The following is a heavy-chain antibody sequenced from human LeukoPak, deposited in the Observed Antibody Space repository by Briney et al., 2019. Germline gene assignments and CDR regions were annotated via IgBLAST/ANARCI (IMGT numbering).Heavy chain of an antibody. Sequence: SETLSLTCTVSGYSISSGYYWGWIRQPPGRGLEWIGSIYHSGNTYYNPSLKSRVTISVDTSKNQFSLKLSSVTAADTAVYYCARVSYGSGSLIDSWGQGTLVTVSS. CDR3: ARVSYGSGSLIDS. V-gene: IGHV4-38-2*02. CDR2: IYHSGNT. D-gene: IGHD3-10*01. CDR1: GYSISSGYY. J-gene: IGHJ4*02.